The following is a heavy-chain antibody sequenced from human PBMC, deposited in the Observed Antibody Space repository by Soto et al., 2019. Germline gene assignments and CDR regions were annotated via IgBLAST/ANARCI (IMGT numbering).Heavy chain of an antibody. Sequence: LRLSCAASGFTFSSYAMSWVRQAPGKGLEWVSAISGSGGSTYYADSVKGRFTISRDNSKNTLYLQMNSLRAEDTAVYYCARGVTYYYGPGSFWFDYWGQGTLDTVSS. CDR2: ISGSGGST. D-gene: IGHD3-10*01. J-gene: IGHJ4*02. CDR3: ARGVTYYYGPGSFWFDY. V-gene: IGHV3-23*01. CDR1: GFTFSSYA.